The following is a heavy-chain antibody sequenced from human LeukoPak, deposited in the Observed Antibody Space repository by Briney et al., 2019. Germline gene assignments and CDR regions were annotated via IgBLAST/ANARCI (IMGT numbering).Heavy chain of an antibody. V-gene: IGHV3-23*01. CDR2: ISGSGGST. D-gene: IGHD3-22*01. J-gene: IGHJ4*02. CDR1: GFTFSSYA. Sequence: GGSLRLSCAASGFTFSSYAMSWVRQAPGKGLEWVSAISGSGGSTYYADSVKGRFTISRDNSKNTLYLQMNSLRAEDTAVYYCAKWTRYYYDSSGRIDYWGQGTLVTVSS. CDR3: AKWTRYYYDSSGRIDY.